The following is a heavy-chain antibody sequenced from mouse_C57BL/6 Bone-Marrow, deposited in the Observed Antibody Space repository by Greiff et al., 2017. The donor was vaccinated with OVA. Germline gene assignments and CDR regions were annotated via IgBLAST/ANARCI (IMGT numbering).Heavy chain of an antibody. CDR3: ARGGGYLWFAY. CDR2: ISYDGSN. J-gene: IGHJ3*01. CDR1: GYSITSGYY. Sequence: EVQLVESGPGLVKPSQSLSLTCSVTGYSITSGYYWNWIRQFPGNKLEWMGYISYDGSNNYNPSLKNRISITRDTSKNQFFLKLNSVTTEDTATYYCARGGGYLWFAYWGQGTLVTVSA. V-gene: IGHV3-6*01. D-gene: IGHD2-2*01.